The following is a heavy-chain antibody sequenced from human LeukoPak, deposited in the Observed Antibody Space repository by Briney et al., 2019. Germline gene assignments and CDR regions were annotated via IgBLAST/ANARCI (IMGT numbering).Heavy chain of an antibody. Sequence: SETLSLTCAVYGGSFSGYYWSWIRQPPGKGLEWIGEINHSGSTSYNPSLKSRVTISVDTSKNQFSLKLSSVTTADTAVYYCAREGDNYGNWFDPWGQGTLVTVSS. D-gene: IGHD5-18*01. V-gene: IGHV4-34*01. CDR2: INHSGST. CDR3: AREGDNYGNWFDP. CDR1: GGSFSGYY. J-gene: IGHJ5*02.